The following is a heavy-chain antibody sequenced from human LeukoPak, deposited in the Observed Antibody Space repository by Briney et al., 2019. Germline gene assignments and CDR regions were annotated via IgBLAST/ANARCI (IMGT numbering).Heavy chain of an antibody. J-gene: IGHJ4*02. CDR2: IKQDGSEQ. Sequence: SGGSLRLSCVASVFTLSSHWMSSVRQAPGKGLEWVANIKQDGSEQYYVDSVRGRFTISRDNAKNSVYLQMKSLTAEDTAIYYCARESAGGPDYWGQGTLVTVSS. CDR1: VFTLSSHW. D-gene: IGHD6-19*01. CDR3: ARESAGGPDY. V-gene: IGHV3-7*05.